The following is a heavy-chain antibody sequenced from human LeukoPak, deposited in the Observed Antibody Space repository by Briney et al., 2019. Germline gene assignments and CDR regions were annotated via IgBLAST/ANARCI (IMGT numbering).Heavy chain of an antibody. J-gene: IGHJ4*02. D-gene: IGHD6-13*01. CDR3: ARGGQQVVEKPIDY. CDR2: IYYSGST. Sequence: PSETLSLTCTVSGGSISSSSYYWGWIRQPPGKGLEWIGSIYYSGSTYYNPSLKSRVTISVETSKNQFSLNLSSVTAADTAVYYCARGGQQVVEKPIDYWGQGTLVTVSS. CDR1: GGSISSSSYY. V-gene: IGHV4-39*07.